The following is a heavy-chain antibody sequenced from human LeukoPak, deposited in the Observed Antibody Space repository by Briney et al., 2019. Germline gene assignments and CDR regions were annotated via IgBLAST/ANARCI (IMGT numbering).Heavy chain of an antibody. CDR1: GFSISLYT. V-gene: IGHV3-23*01. CDR2: ISGSGGST. J-gene: IGHJ5*02. Sequence: PGGSLRLSCEASGFSISLYTMSWVRQAPGKGLEWVSAISGSGGSTYYADSVKGRFTISRYNSKNTLYLQMNSLRAEDTAVYYCARLMDAYTYYYDSSGSQQFDPWGQGTLVTVSS. CDR3: ARLMDAYTYYYDSSGSQQFDP. D-gene: IGHD3-22*01.